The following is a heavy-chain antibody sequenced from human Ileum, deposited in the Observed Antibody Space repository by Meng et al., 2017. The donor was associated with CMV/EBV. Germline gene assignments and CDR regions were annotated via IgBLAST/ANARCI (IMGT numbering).Heavy chain of an antibody. CDR1: GFTFSSHA. D-gene: IGHD2-8*01. CDR2: LSNIGGNK. V-gene: IGHV3-30*04. J-gene: IGHJ6*02. Sequence: GGSLRLSCATSGFTFSSHAVHWVRQAPGKGLEWVAVLSNIGGNKFYADSVKGRFSISRDNSENTLLLDMNNLRAEDTAVYFCARGGRDSAFNGYGFGVWGQGTTVTVSS. CDR3: ARGGRDSAFNGYGFGV.